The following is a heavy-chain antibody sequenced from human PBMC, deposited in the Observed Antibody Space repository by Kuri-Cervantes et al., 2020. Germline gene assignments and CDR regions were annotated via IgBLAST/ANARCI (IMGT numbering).Heavy chain of an antibody. CDR1: GFTVSSNY. CDR3: ARDWPDYYYYYGMDA. V-gene: IGHV3-66*01. Sequence: GESLKISWSASGFTVSSNYKSWVRQAPGKGLEWVSVIYSGGSTYYADSVKGRFTISRDNSKNTLYLQMNSLRAEDTAVYYCARDWPDYYYYYGMDAWGQGTTVTVSS. J-gene: IGHJ6*02. CDR2: IYSGGST.